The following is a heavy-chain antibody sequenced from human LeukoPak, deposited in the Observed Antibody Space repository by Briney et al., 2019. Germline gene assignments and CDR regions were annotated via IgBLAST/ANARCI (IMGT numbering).Heavy chain of an antibody. Sequence: ASVKVSCKASGYTSTSYYMHWVRQAPGQGLEWMGIINPSGGSTSYAQKFQGRVTMTEDTSTDTAYMELSSLRSEDTAVYYCATDRHPLYYYGSGDDAFDIWGQGTMVTVSS. CDR1: GYTSTSYY. CDR3: ATDRHPLYYYGSGDDAFDI. J-gene: IGHJ3*02. CDR2: INPSGGST. V-gene: IGHV1-46*01. D-gene: IGHD3-10*01.